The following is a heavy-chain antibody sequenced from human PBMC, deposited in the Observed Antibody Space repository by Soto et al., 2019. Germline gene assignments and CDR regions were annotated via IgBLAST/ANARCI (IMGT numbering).Heavy chain of an antibody. CDR3: AGGMTWYYYGMDV. D-gene: IGHD3-16*01. V-gene: IGHV3-33*01. J-gene: IGHJ6*02. CDR1: GFTFSSYG. Sequence: GGSLRLSCAASGFTFSSYGMHWVRQAPGKGLEWGAVIWYDGSNKYYADSVKGRFTISRDNSKNTLYLQMNSLRAEDTAVYYCAGGMTWYYYGMDVWGQGTTVTVSS. CDR2: IWYDGSNK.